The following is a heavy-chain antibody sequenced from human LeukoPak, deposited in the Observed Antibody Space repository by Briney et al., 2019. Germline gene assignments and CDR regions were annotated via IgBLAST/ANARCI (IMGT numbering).Heavy chain of an antibody. V-gene: IGHV3-30-3*01. Sequence: GGSLRLSCAASGFTFSSYAMHWVRQAPGKGLVWVAVISYDGSNKYYADSVKGRFTISRDNSENTLYLQMNRLRAEDTAVYYCARGDCGGDCYSIENFDYWGQGTLVTVSS. CDR1: GFTFSSYA. D-gene: IGHD2-21*02. J-gene: IGHJ4*02. CDR2: ISYDGSNK. CDR3: ARGDCGGDCYSIENFDY.